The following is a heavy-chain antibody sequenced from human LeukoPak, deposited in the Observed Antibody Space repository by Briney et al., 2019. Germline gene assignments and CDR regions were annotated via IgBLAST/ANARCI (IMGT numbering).Heavy chain of an antibody. Sequence: GGSLRLSCAASGFTVSSNYMSWVRQAPGKGLEWVSVIYSGGSTYYADSVNGRFTISRDNSKNTLYLQMNSLRAEDTAVYYCARHPILGGSYLRGWFDPWGQGTLVTVSS. D-gene: IGHD1-26*01. CDR3: ARHPILGGSYLRGWFDP. CDR2: IYSGGST. CDR1: GFTVSSNY. V-gene: IGHV3-53*01. J-gene: IGHJ5*02.